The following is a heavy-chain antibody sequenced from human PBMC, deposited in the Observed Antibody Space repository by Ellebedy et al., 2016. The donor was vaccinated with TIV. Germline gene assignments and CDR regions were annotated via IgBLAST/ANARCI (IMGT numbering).Heavy chain of an antibody. Sequence: PGGSLRLSCVASGFTFDDYSMHWVRQAPGKGLEWVSFICWDSGRSYYADSVKGWFTISRDTSKSSLYLQMSSLKIEETAIYFCAKDRPEENNNWSFFDYWGQGTLVIVSS. CDR1: GFTFDDYS. J-gene: IGHJ4*02. V-gene: IGHV3-43*01. CDR2: ICWDSGRS. D-gene: IGHD1/OR15-1a*01. CDR3: AKDRPEENNNWSFFDY.